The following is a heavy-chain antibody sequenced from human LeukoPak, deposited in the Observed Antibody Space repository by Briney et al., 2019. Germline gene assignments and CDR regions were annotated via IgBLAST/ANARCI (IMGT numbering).Heavy chain of an antibody. V-gene: IGHV3-21*01. CDR2: ISSSSSYI. CDR1: GFTFSSYS. Sequence: GGSLRLSCAASGFTFSSYSMNWVRQAPRKGLEWVSSISSSSSYIYYADSVKGRFTISRDNAKNSLYLQMNSLRAEDTAVYYCARDLSHIVVVTAIFDYWGQGTLVTVSS. J-gene: IGHJ4*02. CDR3: ARDLSHIVVVTAIFDY. D-gene: IGHD2-21*02.